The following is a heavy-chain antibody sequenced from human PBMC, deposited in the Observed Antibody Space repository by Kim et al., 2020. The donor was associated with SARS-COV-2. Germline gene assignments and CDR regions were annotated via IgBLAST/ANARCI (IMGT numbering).Heavy chain of an antibody. V-gene: IGHV1-69*13. CDR1: GGTFSSYA. CDR2: IIPIFGTA. CDR3: AREWWRYCSGGSCYSGHFDY. Sequence: SVKVSCKASGGTFSSYAISWVRQAPGQGLEWMGGIIPIFGTANYAQKFQGRVTITADESTSTAYMELSSLRSEDTAVYYCAREWWRYCSGGSCYSGHFDYWGQGTLVTVSS. D-gene: IGHD2-15*01. J-gene: IGHJ4*02.